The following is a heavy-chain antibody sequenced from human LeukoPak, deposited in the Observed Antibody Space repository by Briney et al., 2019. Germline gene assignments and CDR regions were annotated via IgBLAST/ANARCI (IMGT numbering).Heavy chain of an antibody. Sequence: PGGSLRLSCVASGFTFDDYAMHWVRQAPGKGLEWVSGISWNSGSIGYADSVKGRFTISRDNAKNSLYLQMNSLRAEDTALYYCAKDFEPGIAAVSRNWGQGTLVTVSS. V-gene: IGHV3-9*01. CDR3: AKDFEPGIAAVSRN. CDR1: GFTFDDYA. J-gene: IGHJ4*02. CDR2: ISWNSGSI. D-gene: IGHD6-13*01.